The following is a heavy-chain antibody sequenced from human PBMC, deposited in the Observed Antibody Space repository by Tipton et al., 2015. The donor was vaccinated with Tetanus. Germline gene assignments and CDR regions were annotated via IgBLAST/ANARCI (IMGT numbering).Heavy chain of an antibody. V-gene: IGHV6-1*01. Sequence: GLEKPSQTLSLTCAISGDSVSSNSAAWNWIRQSTSRGREWLGRTYYRSKWYNDYAVSVKSRININPDTSKNQFSLQLNSVTPEDPAVYYCARDRQQLVRDGGYAFDIWGQGTMVTVSS. D-gene: IGHD6-13*01. J-gene: IGHJ3*02. CDR2: TYYRSKWYN. CDR1: GDSVSSNSAA. CDR3: ARDRQQLVRDGGYAFDI.